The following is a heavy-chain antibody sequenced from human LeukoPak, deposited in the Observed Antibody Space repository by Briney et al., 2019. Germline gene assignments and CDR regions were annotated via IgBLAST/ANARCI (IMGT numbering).Heavy chain of an antibody. CDR3: AKSRNFYYYFMEV. Sequence: PGGSLRLSCVASGFTFSDYGMIWVRQAPGKGLEWVSGISGGDYTEHADSVKGRFTISRDNSKNTLYLQMNTLRVEDTALYYCAKSRNFYYYFMEVSGGGTKVTISS. V-gene: IGHV3-23*01. J-gene: IGHJ6*03. CDR1: GFTFSDYG. CDR2: ISGGDYT.